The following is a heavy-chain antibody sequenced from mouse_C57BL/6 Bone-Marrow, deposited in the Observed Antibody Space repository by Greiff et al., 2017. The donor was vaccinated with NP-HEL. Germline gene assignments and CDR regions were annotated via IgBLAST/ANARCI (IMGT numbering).Heavy chain of an antibody. CDR3: AREGWDFDY. CDR2: ISDGGSYT. Sequence: EVMLVESGGGLVKPGGSLKLSCAASGFTFSSYAMSWVRQTPEKRLEWVATISDGGSYTYYPDNVKGRFTISRDNAKNNLYLQMSHLKSEDTAMYYCAREGWDFDYWGQGTTLTVSS. J-gene: IGHJ2*01. D-gene: IGHD3-3*01. CDR1: GFTFSSYA. V-gene: IGHV5-4*01.